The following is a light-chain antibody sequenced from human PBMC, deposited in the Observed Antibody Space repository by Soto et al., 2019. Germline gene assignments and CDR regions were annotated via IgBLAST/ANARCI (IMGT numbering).Light chain of an antibody. CDR3: ISYITPNTAG. V-gene: IGLV2-14*01. J-gene: IGLJ1*01. CDR1: SSDVGGYNY. CDR2: EVS. Sequence: QSALTQPASVSGPPGQSITISCPGTSSDVGGYNYVSWYQQHPGKAPKPMISEVSNRPSGVSNRFSGSKSGNTASLTISGLQAEDEDHYDCISYITPNTAGFGSGTSFTV.